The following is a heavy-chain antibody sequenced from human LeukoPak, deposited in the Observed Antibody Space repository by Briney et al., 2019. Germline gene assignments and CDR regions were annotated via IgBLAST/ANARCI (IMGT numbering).Heavy chain of an antibody. J-gene: IGHJ4*02. CDR2: ISDSGGST. D-gene: IGHD6-13*01. CDR1: GLTFSSYA. V-gene: IGHV3-23*01. Sequence: GGPLRLSLEASGLTFSSYAMTWFRKAQGKGLGGVSGISDSGGSTYYADSVKGRFTISRDNSRNTLYLQINSPRAEDTAVYYCAILPGYSSGWYEVNYWGQGTLVTVSS. CDR3: AILPGYSSGWYEVNY.